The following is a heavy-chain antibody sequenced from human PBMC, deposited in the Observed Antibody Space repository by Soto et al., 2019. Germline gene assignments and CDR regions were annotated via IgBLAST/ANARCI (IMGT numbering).Heavy chain of an antibody. J-gene: IGHJ4*02. CDR2: IYYIGST. D-gene: IGHD2-15*01. Sequence: SETLSLTCTVSGGSIGSYYWCGIRQPPGKGREWIGYIYYIGSTNSTPPHKRRLTISVDTSKNQFSLRLGSVTAADTAAHYCARLYCSGGSCCPVEWGQGTLVTVSS. V-gene: IGHV4-59*08. CDR3: ARLYCSGGSCCPVE. CDR1: GGSIGSYY.